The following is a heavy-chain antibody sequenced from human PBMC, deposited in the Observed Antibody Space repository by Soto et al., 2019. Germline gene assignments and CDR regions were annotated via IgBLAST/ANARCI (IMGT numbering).Heavy chain of an antibody. J-gene: IGHJ4*03. CDR2: ISGSGSSK. V-gene: IGHV3-23*01. Sequence: RGSLSLSCAASGITFSSYAMSWVRQAPGKGLEWVSAISGSGSSKYYADSVKGRFTISRDNSKNTLYLQMNSLRAEDTAVYYCAKGLIMISLGVVIASDSFDFRRQGPLV. CDR1: GITFSSYA. D-gene: IGHD3-16*02. CDR3: AKGLIMISLGVVIASDSFDF.